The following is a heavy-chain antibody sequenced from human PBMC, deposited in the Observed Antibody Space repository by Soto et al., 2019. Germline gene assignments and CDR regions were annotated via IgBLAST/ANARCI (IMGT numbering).Heavy chain of an antibody. CDR1: GFTFSSYG. V-gene: IGHV3-33*01. J-gene: IGHJ4*02. Sequence: SLRLSCAASGFTFSSYGMHWVRQAPGKGLEWVAVIWYDGSNKYYADSVKGRFTISIDTSKNQFSLDLRSVTAADTAMYYCARQPYGAYRYFFDYWGQGTPVTVSS. D-gene: IGHD5-18*01. CDR3: ARQPYGAYRYFFDY. CDR2: IWYDGSNK.